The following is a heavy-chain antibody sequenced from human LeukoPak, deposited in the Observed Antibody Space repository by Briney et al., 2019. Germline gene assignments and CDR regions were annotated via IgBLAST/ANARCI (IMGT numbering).Heavy chain of an antibody. CDR3: ARDACSSTRCYPDY. D-gene: IGHD2-2*01. CDR1: GYTFTSNY. J-gene: IGHJ4*02. V-gene: IGHV1-46*01. Sequence: ASVKVSCKASGYTFTSNYIHWVRQAPGQGLEWMGIFTPSGGITNYAQKFQGRVTMTRDMSTSTAYMELSSLRSEDTAVYYCARDACSSTRCYPDYWGPGTLVTVSS. CDR2: FTPSGGIT.